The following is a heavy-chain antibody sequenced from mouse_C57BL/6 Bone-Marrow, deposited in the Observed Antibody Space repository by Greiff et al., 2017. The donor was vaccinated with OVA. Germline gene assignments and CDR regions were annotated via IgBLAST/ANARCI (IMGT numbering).Heavy chain of an antibody. CDR2: IDPSDSYT. J-gene: IGHJ4*01. Sequence: VQLQQPGAELVMPGASVKLSCKASGYTFTSYWMHWVKQRPGQGLEWIGEIDPSDSYTNYNQKFKGKSTLTVDKSSCTAYMQLSSLTSEDSAVYYCARSITGVEGGYAMDYWGQGTSVTVSS. V-gene: IGHV1-69*01. CDR3: ARSITGVEGGYAMDY. CDR1: GYTFTSYW. D-gene: IGHD1-1*01.